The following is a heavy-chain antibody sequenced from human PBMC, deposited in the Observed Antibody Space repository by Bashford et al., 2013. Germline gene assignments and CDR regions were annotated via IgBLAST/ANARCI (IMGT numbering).Heavy chain of an antibody. Sequence: GESLKISCKGSGYSFTNYWISWVRQMPGKGLEWMGTIDPSDSYANYSPSFQGHVTISADKSISTAFLQWSSLKASDTAIYYCASAAETETAQGFDPWGQGTLVTVSS. J-gene: IGHJ5*02. CDR2: IDPSDSYA. CDR3: ASAAETETAQGFDP. V-gene: IGHV5-10-1*01. CDR1: GYSFTNYW. D-gene: IGHD1-1*01.